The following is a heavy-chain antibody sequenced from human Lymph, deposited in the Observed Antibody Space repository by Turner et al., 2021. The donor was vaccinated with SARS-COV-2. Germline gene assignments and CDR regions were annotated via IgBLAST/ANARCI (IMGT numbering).Heavy chain of an antibody. CDR3: ARDSSGSGTLDY. CDR1: GFTVSSNY. Sequence: EVQLVETGGGLIQPGGSLRLSCAASGFTVSSNYMTWVRQAPGKGLEWVSLIYSGGSTYYADSVKGRFTISRDNSKNTLYLQMNSLRAEDTAIYYCARDSSGSGTLDYWGQGTLVTVSS. CDR2: IYSGGST. D-gene: IGHD3-10*01. J-gene: IGHJ4*02. V-gene: IGHV3-53*02.